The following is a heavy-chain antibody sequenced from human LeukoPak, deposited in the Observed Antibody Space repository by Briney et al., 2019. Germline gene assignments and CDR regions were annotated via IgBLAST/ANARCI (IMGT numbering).Heavy chain of an antibody. Sequence: SETLSLTCAVSGYSISSGYYWGWIRQPPGQGLEWIGSIYHSGSTYYNPSLKSRVTISVDTSKNQFSLKLSSVTAADTAVYYCASRDYYDSSGYLQYFQHWGQGTLVTVSS. CDR1: GYSISSGYY. CDR3: ASRDYYDSSGYLQYFQH. V-gene: IGHV4-38-2*01. J-gene: IGHJ1*01. D-gene: IGHD3-22*01. CDR2: IYHSGST.